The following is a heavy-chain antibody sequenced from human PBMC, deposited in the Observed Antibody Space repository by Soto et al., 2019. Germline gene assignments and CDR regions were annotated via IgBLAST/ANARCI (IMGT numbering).Heavy chain of an antibody. Sequence: EVQLVQSGAEVKKPGATVKISCKVSGYTFTDYYIHWVQQAPGKGLEWMGLVDPEDDATVFAEKFQDRVTMTADTSTGTAYMELSGLRYDDTAVYYCATWGVEIRAHFDYWGQGTPVTVSS. V-gene: IGHV1-69-2*01. CDR3: ATWGVEIRAHFDY. J-gene: IGHJ4*02. D-gene: IGHD7-27*01. CDR2: VDPEDDAT. CDR1: GYTFTDYY.